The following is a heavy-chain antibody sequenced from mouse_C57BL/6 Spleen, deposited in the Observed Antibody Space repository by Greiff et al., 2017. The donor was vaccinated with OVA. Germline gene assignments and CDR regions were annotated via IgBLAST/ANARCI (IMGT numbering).Heavy chain of an antibody. CDR2: IYPSDSET. J-gene: IGHJ1*03. CDR3: ARGYYGSSSNV. Sequence: QVHVKQPGAELVRPGSSVKLSCKASGYTFTSYWMDWVKQRPGQGLEWIGNIYPSDSETHYNQKFKDKATLTVDKSSSPAYMQLSSLTSEDSAVYYCARGYYGSSSNVWGTGTTVTVSS. D-gene: IGHD1-1*01. V-gene: IGHV1-61*01. CDR1: GYTFTSYW.